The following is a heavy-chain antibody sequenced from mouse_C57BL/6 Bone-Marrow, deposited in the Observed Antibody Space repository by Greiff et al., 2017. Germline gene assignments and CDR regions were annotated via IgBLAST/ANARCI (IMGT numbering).Heavy chain of an antibody. J-gene: IGHJ2*01. Sequence: VQLQQPGAELVKPGASVKLSSKPSAYTFPTSWMPWLKQRPGQGLEWIGMIHPNSGSTNYNEKFKSKATLTVDKSSSTAYMQLSSLTSEDSAVYYCARGRSYGYWGQGTTLTVSS. V-gene: IGHV1-64*01. D-gene: IGHD1-1*01. CDR2: IHPNSGST. CDR3: ARGRSYGY. CDR1: AYTFPTSW.